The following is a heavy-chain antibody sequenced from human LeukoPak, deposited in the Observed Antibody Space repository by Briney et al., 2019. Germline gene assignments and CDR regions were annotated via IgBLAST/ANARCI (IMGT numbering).Heavy chain of an antibody. CDR3: AKLSADVAARPDY. D-gene: IGHD6-13*01. Sequence: GGSLRLSCVDSGFTFSCFKMNWVRQAPGKGPEWVSYISSGGSAVYYADSVKGRFTISRDNAKNSLYLQMNSLRAEDTAVYYCAKLSADVAARPDYWGQGTLVTVSS. CDR1: GFTFSCFK. J-gene: IGHJ4*02. V-gene: IGHV3-48*03. CDR2: ISSGGSAV.